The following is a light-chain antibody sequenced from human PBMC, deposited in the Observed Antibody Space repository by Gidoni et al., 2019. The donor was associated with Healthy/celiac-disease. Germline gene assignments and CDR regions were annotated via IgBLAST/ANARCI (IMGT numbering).Light chain of an antibody. CDR2: AAS. V-gene: IGKV1-39*01. CDR3: QQSYSTPQT. CDR1: QSISSY. J-gene: IGKJ2*01. Sequence: DRQMTQSPSSLSASVGDRVTITCRASQSISSYLNWYQQKPGKAPKLLIYAASSLQSGVPSRFSGSGSGTDFTLTISSLQPEDFATYYCQQSYSTPQTFGQGTKLEIK.